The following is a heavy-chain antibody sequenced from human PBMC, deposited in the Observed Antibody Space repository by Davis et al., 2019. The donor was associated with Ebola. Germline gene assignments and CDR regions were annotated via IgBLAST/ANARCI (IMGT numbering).Heavy chain of an antibody. V-gene: IGHV4-31*03. CDR2: IYYSGST. D-gene: IGHD3-10*01. CDR1: GGSISSGGYY. Sequence: SETLSLTCTVSGGSISSGGYYWSWIRQHPGKGLEWIGYIYYSGSTYYNPSLKSRVTISVDTSKNQFSLKLSSVTAADTAVYYCARGHVSWFGELSRVGPYYYYGMDVWGQGTTVTVSS. J-gene: IGHJ6*02. CDR3: ARGHVSWFGELSRVGPYYYYGMDV.